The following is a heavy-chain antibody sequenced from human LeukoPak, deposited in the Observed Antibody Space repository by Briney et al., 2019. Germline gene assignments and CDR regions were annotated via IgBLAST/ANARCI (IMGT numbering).Heavy chain of an antibody. CDR2: ISAYNGNT. J-gene: IGHJ4*02. V-gene: IGHV1-18*04. CDR3: ARDDYGDYATPEFDY. CDR1: GYTFTSYY. Sequence: ASVKVSCKASGYTFTSYYMHWVRQAPGQGLEWMGWISAYNGNTNYAQKLQGRVTMTTDTSTSTAYMELRSLRSDDTAVYYCARDDYGDYATPEFDYWGQGTLVTVSS. D-gene: IGHD4-17*01.